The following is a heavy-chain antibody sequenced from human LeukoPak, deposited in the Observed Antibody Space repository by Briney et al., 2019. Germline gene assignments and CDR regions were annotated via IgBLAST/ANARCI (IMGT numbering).Heavy chain of an antibody. D-gene: IGHD3-10*01. J-gene: IGHJ3*01. CDR1: GFTFSSYA. CDR2: ISFSSGTI. CDR3: ARDTHYYGSGSPAFDF. V-gene: IGHV3-48*01. Sequence: GGSLRFSCAASGFTFSSYAMSWVRQAPGKGLEWISYISFSSGTIHYADSVKGRFTISRDNAKNSLYLQMNSLKAEDTALYYCARDTHYYGSGSPAFDFWGRGTMVTVSS.